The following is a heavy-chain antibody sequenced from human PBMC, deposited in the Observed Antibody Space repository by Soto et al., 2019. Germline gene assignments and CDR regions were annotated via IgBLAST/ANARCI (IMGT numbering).Heavy chain of an antibody. CDR2: IWYDGSNI. CDR3: AKEHSGSYYWPFDY. CDR1: GFTFSSYG. Sequence: GGSLRLSCAASGFTFSSYGMHWVRQAPGKGLEWVAVIWYDGSNIYYADSVKGRFTISRDNSKNTLYLQMNSLRAEDTAVYYCAKEHSGSYYWPFDYWGQGTLVTVSS. J-gene: IGHJ4*02. D-gene: IGHD1-26*01. V-gene: IGHV3-33*06.